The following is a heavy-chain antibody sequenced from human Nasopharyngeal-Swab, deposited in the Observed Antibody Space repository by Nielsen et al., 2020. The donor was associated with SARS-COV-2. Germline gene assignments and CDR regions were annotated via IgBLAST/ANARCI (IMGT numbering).Heavy chain of an antibody. CDR1: GGSISSSSYY. CDR3: AREVRRTYYYGMDV. V-gene: IGHV4-61*01. CDR2: IYYSGST. D-gene: IGHD1-1*01. Sequence: SETLSLTCTVSGGSISSSSYYWGWIRQPPGKGLEWIGYIYYSGSTNYNPSLKSRVTISVDTSKNQFSLKLSSVTAADTAVYYCAREVRRTYYYGMDVWGQGTTVTVSS. J-gene: IGHJ6*02.